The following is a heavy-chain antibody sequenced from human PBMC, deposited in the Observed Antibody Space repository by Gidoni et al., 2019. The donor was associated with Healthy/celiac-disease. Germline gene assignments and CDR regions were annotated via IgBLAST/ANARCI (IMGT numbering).Heavy chain of an antibody. CDR1: GGSFSGYY. CDR2: INHSGST. D-gene: IGHD6-13*01. J-gene: IGHJ4*02. V-gene: IGHV4-34*01. Sequence: QVQLQQWGAGLLKPSETRSLTCAVYGGSFSGYYWSWIRQPPRKGLEWIGEINHSGSTNYNPSLKSRVTISVDTSKNQFSLKLSSVTAADTAVYYCARGRQQLVPLDYWGQGTLVTVSS. CDR3: ARGRQQLVPLDY.